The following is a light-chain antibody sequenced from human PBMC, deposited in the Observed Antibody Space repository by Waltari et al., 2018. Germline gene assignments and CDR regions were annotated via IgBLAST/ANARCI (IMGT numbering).Light chain of an antibody. J-gene: IGLJ3*02. V-gene: IGLV1-47*01. CDR2: RNS. CDR1: SSNLGSNP. Sequence: QSVLTQPPSASGTPGQRVTIPCSGSSSNLGSNPVYWYHHPPGTAPKLLIYRNSQRPSGVPDRLSGSKSGTSASLAMSGLRSEDEADYYCAAWDNSLGAWVFGGGTKLTVL. CDR3: AAWDNSLGAWV.